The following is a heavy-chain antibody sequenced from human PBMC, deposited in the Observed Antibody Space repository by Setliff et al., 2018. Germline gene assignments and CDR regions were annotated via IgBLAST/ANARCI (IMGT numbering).Heavy chain of an antibody. Sequence: SETLSLTCAVYGGSFSTYYWIWIRQPPGKGLEWIGSIYYSGSTYYNPSLKSRVTISVDTSRNQFSLKLSSVTAADTAVYYCARGTTGAFDIWGQGTMVTVSS. CDR2: IYYSGST. V-gene: IGHV4-34*01. CDR3: ARGTTGAFDI. CDR1: GGSFSTYY. D-gene: IGHD1-1*01. J-gene: IGHJ3*02.